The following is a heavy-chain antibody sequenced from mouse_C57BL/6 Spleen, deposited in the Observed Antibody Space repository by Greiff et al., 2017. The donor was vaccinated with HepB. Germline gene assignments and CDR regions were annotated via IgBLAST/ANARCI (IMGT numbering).Heavy chain of an antibody. V-gene: IGHV5-17*01. CDR1: GFTFSDYG. D-gene: IGHD2-3*01. J-gene: IGHJ4*01. CDR2: ISSGSSTI. Sequence: EVKVVESGGGLVKPGGSLKLSCAASGFTFSDYGMHWVRQAPEKGLEWVAYISSGSSTIYYADTVKGRFTISRDNAKNTLFLQMTSLRSEDTAMYYCARGDGYYGRWAMDYWGQGTSVTVSS. CDR3: ARGDGYYGRWAMDY.